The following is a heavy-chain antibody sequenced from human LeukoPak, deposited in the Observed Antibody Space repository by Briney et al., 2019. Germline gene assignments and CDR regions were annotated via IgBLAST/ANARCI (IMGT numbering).Heavy chain of an antibody. J-gene: IGHJ5*02. D-gene: IGHD3-3*01. CDR2: IYTSGST. CDR1: GDSISSYY. V-gene: IGHV4-4*07. CDR3: ASHSYDFLFDP. Sequence: SETLSLTCTVSGDSISSYYWSWIRQPAGKGLEWIGRIYTSGSTNYNPSLKSRVTMSVDTSKNQFSLKLSSVTAADTAVYYCASHSYDFLFDPWGQGTLFTVSS.